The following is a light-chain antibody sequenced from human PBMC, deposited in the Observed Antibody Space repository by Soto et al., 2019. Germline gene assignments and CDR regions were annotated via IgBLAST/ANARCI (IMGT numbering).Light chain of an antibody. J-gene: IGKJ1*01. CDR3: QQYGRSPPSWT. CDR2: DAS. Sequence: EIVLTQSPGTLSLSPGERATLSCRASQSVSSTYLAWYQQKPGQPPRLLIFDASNRATGIPDRFSGSGSGTEFPLTISSLEPEDFAVYYCQQYGRSPPSWTFGQGTKVEIK. V-gene: IGKV3-20*01. CDR1: QSVSSTY.